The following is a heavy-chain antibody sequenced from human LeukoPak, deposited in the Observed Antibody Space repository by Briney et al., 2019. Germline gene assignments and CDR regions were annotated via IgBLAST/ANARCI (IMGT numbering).Heavy chain of an antibody. CDR2: MNPNSGNT. Sequence: ASVKVSCKASGHTFTSYDINWVRQATGQGLEWMGWMNPNSGNTGYAQKFQGRVTMTRNTSISTAYMELSSLRSEDTAVYYCARGFVVRGNWFDPWGQGTLVTVSS. CDR1: GHTFTSYD. CDR3: ARGFVVRGNWFDP. D-gene: IGHD3-10*01. J-gene: IGHJ5*02. V-gene: IGHV1-8*01.